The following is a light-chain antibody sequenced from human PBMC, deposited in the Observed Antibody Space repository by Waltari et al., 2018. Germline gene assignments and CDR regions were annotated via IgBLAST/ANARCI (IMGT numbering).Light chain of an antibody. J-gene: IGLJ3*02. CDR2: EVS. CDR1: SSDIGAYNY. CDR3: SSYTTSITWV. Sequence: QSALTQPASVSGSPGQSLTISCTGASSDIGAYNYVSWFQQHQGKAPKLMIYEVSNRPSGVSNRFSGSKSGNTASLTISGLQTEDEADYYCSSYTTSITWVFGGGTKLTVL. V-gene: IGLV2-14*01.